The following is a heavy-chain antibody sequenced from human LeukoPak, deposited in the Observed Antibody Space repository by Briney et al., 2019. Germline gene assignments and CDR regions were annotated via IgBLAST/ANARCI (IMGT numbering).Heavy chain of an antibody. D-gene: IGHD3-10*01. CDR2: IIPIFGTA. J-gene: IGHJ4*02. CDR1: GGTFSSYA. Sequence: SVKVSCKASGGTFSSYAISRVRQAPGQGLEWMGGIIPIFGTANYAQKFQGRVTITADESTSTAYMELSSLRSEDTAVYYCARSPITMVRGDPNYYFDYWGQGTLVTVSS. CDR3: ARSPITMVRGDPNYYFDY. V-gene: IGHV1-69*01.